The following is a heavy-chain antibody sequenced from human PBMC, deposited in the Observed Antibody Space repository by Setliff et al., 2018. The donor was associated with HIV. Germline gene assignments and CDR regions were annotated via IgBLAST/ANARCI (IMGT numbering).Heavy chain of an antibody. CDR2: TYYRSKWSN. Sequence: SQTLSLTCAISADSVSSNTAAWNWIRQSPSRGFERLGRTYYRSKWSNDYAVSVKSRITINPDTSKNQFSLQLNSVTPEDTAVYFCARGGDWDYNYYMDVWDKGTTVTVSS. CDR3: ARGGDWDYNYYMDV. J-gene: IGHJ6*03. V-gene: IGHV6-1*01. CDR1: ADSVSSNTAA. D-gene: IGHD3-16*01.